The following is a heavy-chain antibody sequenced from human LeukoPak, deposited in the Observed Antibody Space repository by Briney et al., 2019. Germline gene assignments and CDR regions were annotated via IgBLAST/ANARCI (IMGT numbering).Heavy chain of an antibody. CDR3: ARTPTYGGWFDP. V-gene: IGHV1-69*05. J-gene: IGHJ5*02. CDR2: IIPIFGTA. Sequence: ASVKVSCKASGGTFSSYAISWVRQAPGQGLEWMGGIIPIFGTANYAQKFQGRVTMTTDESTSTAYMELSSLRSEDTAVYYCARTPTYGGWFDPWGQGTLVTVSS. CDR1: GGTFSSYA. D-gene: IGHD4-17*01.